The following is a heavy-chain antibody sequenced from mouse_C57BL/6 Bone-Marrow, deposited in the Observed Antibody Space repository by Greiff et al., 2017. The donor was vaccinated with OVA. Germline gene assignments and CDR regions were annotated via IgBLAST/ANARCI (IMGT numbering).Heavy chain of an antibody. D-gene: IGHD1-1*01. CDR2: INPNNGGT. CDR3: ARYPNIITTVVADYFDY. CDR1: GYTFTDYY. V-gene: IGHV1-26*01. Sequence: EVQLQQSGPELVKPGASVKISCKASGYTFTDYYMNWVKQSHGKSLEWIGDINPNNGGTSYNQKFKGKATLTVDKSSSTAYMELRSLTSEDSAVYYCARYPNIITTVVADYFDYWGKGTTLTVSS. J-gene: IGHJ2*01.